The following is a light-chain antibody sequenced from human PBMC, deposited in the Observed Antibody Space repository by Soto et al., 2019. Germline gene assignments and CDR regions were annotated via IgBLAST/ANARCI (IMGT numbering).Light chain of an antibody. CDR1: QSLNTR. CDR3: QQNYIPPPVT. CDR2: DAS. Sequence: IQLTQSPSTLSASVVDRVTLTCRASQSLNTRLAWYQQRPGKAPKLLIYDASTLESGVPSRFSGGGSGTEFTLTINDLQPDDLATYYCQQNYIPPPVTLGQGTRLDTK. V-gene: IGKV1-5*01. J-gene: IGKJ5*01.